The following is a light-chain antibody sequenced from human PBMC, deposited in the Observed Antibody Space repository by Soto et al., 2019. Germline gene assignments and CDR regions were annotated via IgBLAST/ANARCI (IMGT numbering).Light chain of an antibody. CDR1: QTIYNY. Sequence: IQMTQSPSPLSASVGDRVTITCRASQTIYNYLNWYHQKPGRAPTLLIYHTSRLQSEVPSRFSGSGSGTDFTLAISSLQPEDSATYYCLQDINYPWTFGQGTKVDIK. CDR3: LQDINYPWT. CDR2: HTS. J-gene: IGKJ1*01. V-gene: IGKV1-6*01.